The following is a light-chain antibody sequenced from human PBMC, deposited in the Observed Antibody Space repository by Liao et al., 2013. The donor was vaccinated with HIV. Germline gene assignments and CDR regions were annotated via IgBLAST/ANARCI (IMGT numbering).Light chain of an antibody. CDR1: KLGDIY. J-gene: IGLJ2*01. CDR2: QDT. CDR3: QAWDRNTAI. V-gene: IGLV3-1*01. Sequence: SYELTQPPSVSVSPGQTASITCSADKLGDIYASWYQQKPGQSPVVVIYQDTYRPSGIPERFSGSNSGNTATLTISGTQPMDEADYYCQAWDRNTAIFGGGTKLTVL.